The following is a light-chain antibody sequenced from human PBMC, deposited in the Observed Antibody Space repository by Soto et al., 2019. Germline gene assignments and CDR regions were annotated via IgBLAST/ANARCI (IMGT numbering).Light chain of an antibody. J-gene: IGKJ1*01. CDR2: DAS. V-gene: IGKV1-5*01. Sequence: IQLTQSPSSLSASVGDRLTITFRASQSISNFLNWYQQTPGKAPKLLIYDASSLESGVPSRFSGSGSGTEFTLTISSLQPDDFATYYCQQYNSYSPTFGQGTKV. CDR1: QSISNF. CDR3: QQYNSYSPT.